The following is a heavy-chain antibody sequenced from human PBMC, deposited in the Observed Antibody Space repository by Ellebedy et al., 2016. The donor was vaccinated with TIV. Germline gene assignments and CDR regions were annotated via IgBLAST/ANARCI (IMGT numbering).Heavy chain of an antibody. D-gene: IGHD2-2*01. Sequence: SETLSLTXTVSGGSISSYYWSWIRQPAGKGLEWIGRIYTSGSTNYNPSLKSRVTMSVDTSKNQFSLKLSSVTAADTAVYYCARDLVVPAAILHMDVWGKGTTVTVSS. J-gene: IGHJ6*03. V-gene: IGHV4-4*07. CDR2: IYTSGST. CDR3: ARDLVVPAAILHMDV. CDR1: GGSISSYY.